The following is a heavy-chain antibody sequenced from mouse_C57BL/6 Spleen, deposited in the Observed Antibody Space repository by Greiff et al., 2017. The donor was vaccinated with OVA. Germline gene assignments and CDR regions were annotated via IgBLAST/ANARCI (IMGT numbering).Heavy chain of an antibody. V-gene: IGHV1-50*01. CDR3: ARGGGTSYLDY. Sequence: QVQLQQPGAELVKPGASVKLSCKASGYTFPSYWMQWVKQRPGQGLEWIGEIDPSDSYTNYHQKFKGKATLTVDKSSSTAYMQLSSLTSEDSAVYNCARGGGTSYLDYWGQGTTLTVSS. CDR1: GYTFPSYW. D-gene: IGHD3-3*01. CDR2: IDPSDSYT. J-gene: IGHJ2*01.